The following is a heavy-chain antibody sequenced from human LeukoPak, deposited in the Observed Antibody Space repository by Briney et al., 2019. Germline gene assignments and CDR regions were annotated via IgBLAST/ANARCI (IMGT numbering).Heavy chain of an antibody. J-gene: IGHJ4*02. Sequence: SETLSLTCIVSGGSISGYHWGWVQQPPGKGLEYISFIYYNGDTNYNPSLKSRVTMSVDTSKNQFSLKLSSVTAADTAVYYCARLGDCGHDCYSHDYWGQGTLVTVSS. D-gene: IGHD2-21*01. CDR2: IYYNGDT. CDR3: ARLGDCGHDCYSHDY. CDR1: GGSISGYH. V-gene: IGHV4-59*08.